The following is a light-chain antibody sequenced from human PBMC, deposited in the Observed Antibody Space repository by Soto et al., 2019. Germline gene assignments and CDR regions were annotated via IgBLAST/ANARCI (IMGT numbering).Light chain of an antibody. Sequence: DSQVTRSPSPQSGAVGERVTIGGRASQGISSHLTWYQQKPGKAPKVLIYAASTLQSGVPSRFSGSGSGTEFTLTISSLQPEAFATYYCLQHPTFPRTFRQGTKVDI. CDR2: AAS. V-gene: IGKV1-9*01. CDR1: QGISSH. J-gene: IGKJ1*01. CDR3: LQHPTFPRT.